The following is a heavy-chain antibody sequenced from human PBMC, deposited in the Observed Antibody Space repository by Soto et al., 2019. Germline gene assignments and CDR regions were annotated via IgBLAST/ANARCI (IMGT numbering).Heavy chain of an antibody. Sequence: QVPLVESGGGVVQPGRSLGLSCAASGFSFSGYTMHWVRQAPGKGLEWVAVISHDGSNTYYADSVKGRFTITRDNSKNTLYLQMNSLRAEDTAVYYCASRGYFDLWGRGTLVIVPS. V-gene: IGHV3-30-3*01. CDR3: ASRGYFDL. CDR1: GFSFSGYT. CDR2: ISHDGSNT. J-gene: IGHJ2*01.